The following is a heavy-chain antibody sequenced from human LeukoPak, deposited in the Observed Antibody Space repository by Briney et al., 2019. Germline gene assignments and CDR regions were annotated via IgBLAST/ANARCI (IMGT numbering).Heavy chain of an antibody. Sequence: PGGSLRLSCAASGFTFSSYSMNWVRQAPGKRLEWVSYISGSGSTMYYAGSLRGRFTISRDNAEKSLYLQMNSLRAEDTAVYYCERAALGGYYDSSGYDYWGQGTLVTVSS. CDR1: GFTFSSYS. CDR2: ISGSGSTM. J-gene: IGHJ4*02. CDR3: ERAALGGYYDSSGYDY. V-gene: IGHV3-48*01. D-gene: IGHD3-22*01.